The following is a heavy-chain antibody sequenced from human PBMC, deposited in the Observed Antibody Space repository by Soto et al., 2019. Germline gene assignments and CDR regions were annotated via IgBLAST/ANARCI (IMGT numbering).Heavy chain of an antibody. V-gene: IGHV1-2*02. CDR1: GYTFTGYY. J-gene: IGHJ6*02. CDR3: AREGEGDTAIVPRIPSYYSYYGMDV. Sequence: ASGKVSSKASGYTFTGYYMHWVRQAPGQGLQWMGWINPNSGGTNYAQKFQGRVTMTRDTSISTAYMELSRLRSDDTAVYYCAREGEGDTAIVPRIPSYYSYYGMDVWGQGTTVTVS. D-gene: IGHD5-18*01. CDR2: INPNSGGT.